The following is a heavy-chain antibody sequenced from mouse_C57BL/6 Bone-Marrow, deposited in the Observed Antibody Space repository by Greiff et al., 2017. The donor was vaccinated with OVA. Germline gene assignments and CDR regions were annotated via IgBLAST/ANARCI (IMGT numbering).Heavy chain of an antibody. CDR3: AKNDGYYPYYFDY. V-gene: IGHV2-5*01. J-gene: IGHJ2*01. CDR2: IWRGGST. CDR1: GFSLTSYG. D-gene: IGHD2-3*01. Sequence: QVQLQQSGPGLVQPSQSLSITCTVSGFSLTSYGVHWVRQSPGKGLEWLGVIWRGGSTDYNAAFMSRLSITKDNSKSQVFFKMNSLQADDTAIYYSAKNDGYYPYYFDYWGQGTTLTVSS.